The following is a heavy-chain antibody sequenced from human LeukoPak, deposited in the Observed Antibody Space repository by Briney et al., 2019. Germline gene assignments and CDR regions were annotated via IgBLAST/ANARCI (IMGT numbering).Heavy chain of an antibody. Sequence: PSETLSLTCTVSGDSISSSSYYWGWIRQPPGKGLEWIGNIYYSGSTYYNPSIKSRVTISLDTSKNQFSLKLSSVTAADTSVYYCASVRRGFGESSKYYAYYYMGVWGKGTTVTISS. J-gene: IGHJ6*03. CDR2: IYYSGST. D-gene: IGHD3-10*01. CDR3: ASVRRGFGESSKYYAYYYMGV. V-gene: IGHV4-39*01. CDR1: GDSISSSSYY.